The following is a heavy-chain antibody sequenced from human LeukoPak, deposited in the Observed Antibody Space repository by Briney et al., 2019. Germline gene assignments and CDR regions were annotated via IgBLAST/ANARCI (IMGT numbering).Heavy chain of an antibody. CDR2: ISGSSSTI. CDR1: GFTFSSYS. D-gene: IGHD7-27*01. Sequence: GGSLRLSCAASGFTFSSYSMNWVRQAPGKGLEWVSYISGSSSTIYYADSVKGRFTISRDNAKNSLYLQMNSLRAEDTAVYYCARTGDYWGQGTLVTVSS. J-gene: IGHJ4*02. CDR3: ARTGDY. V-gene: IGHV3-48*04.